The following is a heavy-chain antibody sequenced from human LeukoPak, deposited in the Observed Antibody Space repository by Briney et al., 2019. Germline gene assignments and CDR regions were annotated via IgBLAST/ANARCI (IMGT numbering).Heavy chain of an antibody. CDR3: AKLYGYYDSTGYHYYFDY. V-gene: IGHV3-53*01. Sequence: GGSLRLSCAASGFTVSSNYMSWVRQAPGKGLGWVSVIYSGGSTYYADSVKGRFTISGDNSKNTLYLQMNSLGADDTAVYYCAKLYGYYDSTGYHYYFDYWGQGTLVTVSS. CDR2: IYSGGST. CDR1: GFTVSSNY. D-gene: IGHD3-22*01. J-gene: IGHJ4*02.